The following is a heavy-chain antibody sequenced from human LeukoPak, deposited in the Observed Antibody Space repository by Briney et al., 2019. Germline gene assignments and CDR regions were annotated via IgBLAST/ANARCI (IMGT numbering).Heavy chain of an antibody. Sequence: WASVKVSCKASGYSFTTYAMNWVRLAPGQGLEWMGWINTNTGNPTYAQGFTGRFVFSLDTSVSTAYLQISSLKAEDTAVYYCARDVDTNDYWGQGTLVTVSS. CDR3: ARDVDTNDY. CDR1: GYSFTTYA. D-gene: IGHD5-18*01. V-gene: IGHV7-4-1*02. CDR2: INTNTGNP. J-gene: IGHJ4*02.